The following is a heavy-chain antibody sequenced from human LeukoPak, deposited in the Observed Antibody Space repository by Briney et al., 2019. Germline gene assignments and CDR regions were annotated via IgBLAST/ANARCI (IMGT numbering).Heavy chain of an antibody. D-gene: IGHD4-11*01. CDR3: ARGGTTFEH. V-gene: IGHV3-7*01. CDR2: INKDGSEK. CDR1: GFPFSTFW. Sequence: GGSLRLSCAVSGFPFSTFWMSWVRQAPGKGLEGVANINKDGSEKYYVDSVRGRFTISRDNAKNSVYLQINSLRAEDTAVYYCARGGTTFEHWGQGTLVTVSS. J-gene: IGHJ4*02.